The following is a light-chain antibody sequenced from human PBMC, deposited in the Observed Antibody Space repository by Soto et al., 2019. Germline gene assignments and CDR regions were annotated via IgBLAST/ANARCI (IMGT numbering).Light chain of an antibody. CDR1: QSVSSK. CDR2: GAS. Sequence: EIVMTQSPATLSVSPGERATVSCRSSQSVSSKLAWYQQKPGQAPRLLIYGASTRATGIPARFSGSGSGTEFTLTISSLQSEDFAVYYCQQYYDWPITFGQGTRLEIK. J-gene: IGKJ5*01. CDR3: QQYYDWPIT. V-gene: IGKV3-15*01.